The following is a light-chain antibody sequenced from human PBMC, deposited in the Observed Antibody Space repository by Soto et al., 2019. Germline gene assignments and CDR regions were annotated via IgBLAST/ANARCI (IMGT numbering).Light chain of an antibody. CDR3: QQYVSVSLLT. J-gene: IGKJ4*01. Sequence: DIQMTQSPSTLSASVGDRVTITCRASQSISNWLAWYQQKPGKAPKLLIYKASTLERGVPSRFSGSASGTEFTLTISSLQPDDFATYYCQQYVSVSLLTFGGGTKVDIK. CDR1: QSISNW. CDR2: KAS. V-gene: IGKV1-5*03.